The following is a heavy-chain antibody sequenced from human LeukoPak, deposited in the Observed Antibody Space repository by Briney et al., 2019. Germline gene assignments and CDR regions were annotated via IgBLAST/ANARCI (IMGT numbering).Heavy chain of an antibody. J-gene: IGHJ4*02. Sequence: PGGSLRLSCAASGFTFSSYAMSWVRQAPGKGLEWVAVIWYDGNNKYYADSVKGRFTISRDNSKNTLYLQMNSLRAEDTAVYYCARGWSGYYSSFDYWGQGALVTVSS. V-gene: IGHV3-33*08. D-gene: IGHD3-3*01. CDR3: ARGWSGYYSSFDY. CDR2: IWYDGNNK. CDR1: GFTFSSYA.